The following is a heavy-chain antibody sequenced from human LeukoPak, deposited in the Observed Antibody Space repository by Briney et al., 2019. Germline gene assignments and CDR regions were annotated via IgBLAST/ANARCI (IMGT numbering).Heavy chain of an antibody. V-gene: IGHV1-46*01. Sequence: ASVKVSCKASGYTFTSYYMHWVRQAPGQGLEWMGIINPSGGSTNYAQKLQGRVTMTTDTSTSTAYMELRSLRSDDTAVYYCAREVGATADFDYWGQGTLVTVSS. CDR3: AREVGATADFDY. CDR2: INPSGGST. D-gene: IGHD1-26*01. J-gene: IGHJ4*02. CDR1: GYTFTSYY.